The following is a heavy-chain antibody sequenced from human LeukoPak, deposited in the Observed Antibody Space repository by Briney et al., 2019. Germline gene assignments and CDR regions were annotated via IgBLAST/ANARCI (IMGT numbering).Heavy chain of an antibody. CDR3: ATAMPAPELPHLDHHWFDP. D-gene: IGHD2-15*01. CDR1: GYTLTELS. V-gene: IGHV1-24*01. Sequence: VASVKVSCKVSGYTLTELSMHWVRQAPGKGLEWMGGFDPEDGETIYAQKFQGRVTMTEDTSTDTAYMELSSLRSEDTAVYYCATAMPAPELPHLDHHWFDPWGQGTLVTVSS. CDR2: FDPEDGET. J-gene: IGHJ5*02.